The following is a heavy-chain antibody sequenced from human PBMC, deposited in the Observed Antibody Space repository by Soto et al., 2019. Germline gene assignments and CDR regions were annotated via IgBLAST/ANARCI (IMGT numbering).Heavy chain of an antibody. J-gene: IGHJ3*01. CDR3: ARVKIYCGVDCYPHDAIDV. CDR1: GYTFTSYG. V-gene: IGHV1-18*01. D-gene: IGHD2-21*02. Sequence: ASVKVSCEASGYTFTSYGISWVRQAPGQGLEWVGWISAYNGNTNYAQKLQGRVTMTTDTSTSTAYMELRSLRSDDTAVDYCARVKIYCGVDCYPHDAIDVWGPGTMVSGS. CDR2: ISAYNGNT.